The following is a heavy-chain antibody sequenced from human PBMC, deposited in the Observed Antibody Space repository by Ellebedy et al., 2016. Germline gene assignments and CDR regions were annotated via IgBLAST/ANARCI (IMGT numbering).Heavy chain of an antibody. V-gene: IGHV1-3*01. CDR2: INAGNGNP. CDR1: GFTFTNYA. Sequence: ASVKVSCKASGFTFTNYAMHWVRQAPGQGLEWIGWINAGNGNPNYSQKFQGRVTITRDTSANIAYMEGSSLRSEDTAVYFCARGRYSSGWYLFDYWGQGTLVTVSS. J-gene: IGHJ4*02. D-gene: IGHD6-13*01. CDR3: ARGRYSSGWYLFDY.